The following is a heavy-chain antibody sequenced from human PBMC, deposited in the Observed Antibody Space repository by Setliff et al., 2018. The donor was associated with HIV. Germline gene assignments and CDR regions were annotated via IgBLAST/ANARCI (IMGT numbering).Heavy chain of an antibody. Sequence: GASVKVSCKASGYTFSDYFIHWVRQAPGQGLEWMGWIHPNRGGTNYAQKFQGRVTMTRDTSITTAYMELSRLSSDDTAVYYCARGHPIVPTGLVSFYFDHWGQGTLVTVSS. V-gene: IGHV1-2*02. CDR2: IHPNRGGT. CDR1: GYTFSDYF. CDR3: ARGHPIVPTGLVSFYFDH. D-gene: IGHD2-2*01. J-gene: IGHJ4*02.